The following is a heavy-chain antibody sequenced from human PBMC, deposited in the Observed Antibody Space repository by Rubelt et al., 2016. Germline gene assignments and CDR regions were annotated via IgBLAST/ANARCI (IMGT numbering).Heavy chain of an antibody. J-gene: IGHJ5*02. CDR2: IKQDGSEK. V-gene: IGHV3-7*05. CDR1: GFTFSSYA. Sequence: GSGGGLVQPGGSLRLSCAASGFTFSSYAMSWVRQAPGKGLEWVANIKQDGSEKYYVDSVKGRFTISRDNAKNSLYLQMNSLRAEDTAVYYCARVSGGQLWPNWFDPWGQGTLVTVSS. D-gene: IGHD5-18*01. CDR3: ARVSGGQLWPNWFDP.